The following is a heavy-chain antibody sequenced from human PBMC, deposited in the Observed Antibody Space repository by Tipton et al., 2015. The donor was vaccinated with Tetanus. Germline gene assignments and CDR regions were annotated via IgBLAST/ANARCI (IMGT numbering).Heavy chain of an antibody. J-gene: IGHJ4*02. D-gene: IGHD3-9*01. CDR1: GGSSSNYY. CDR3: ARHAGAGATIWGTDY. Sequence: TLSLTCSFFGGSSSNYYWSWIRQPPGKGLEWVGEISHSGSTSYNVSLKSRVTISVDASKNQFSLELTSVTAADTAVYYCARHAGAGATIWGTDYWGQGTLVTVSS. V-gene: IGHV4-34*01. CDR2: ISHSGST.